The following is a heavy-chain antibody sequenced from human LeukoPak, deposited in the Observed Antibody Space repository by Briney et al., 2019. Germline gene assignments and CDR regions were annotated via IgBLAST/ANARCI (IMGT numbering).Heavy chain of an antibody. D-gene: IGHD6-13*01. Sequence: GGSLRLSCAASGFTFSSYAMSWVRQAPGKGLEWVAVISYDGSNKYYADSVKGRFTISRDNSKNTLYLQMNSLRAEDTAVYYCARDLDSSSWYPYYYYGMDVWGQGTTVTVSS. CDR3: ARDLDSSSWYPYYYYGMDV. J-gene: IGHJ6*02. CDR1: GFTFSSYA. CDR2: ISYDGSNK. V-gene: IGHV3-30-3*01.